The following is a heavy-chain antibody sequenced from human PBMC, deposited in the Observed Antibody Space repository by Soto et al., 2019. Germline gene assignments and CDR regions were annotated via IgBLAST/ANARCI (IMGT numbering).Heavy chain of an antibody. CDR1: GDSVSSNIGT. Sequence: SQTLSLTCAISGDSVSSNIGTWDWIRQSPSRGLEWLGRTYYRSQWFNDYAVSVKSRMTINADTSKNQFSLQLNYVTPEDTAVYYCARLIGTSWFVGWGQGTPVTVSS. V-gene: IGHV6-1*01. CDR2: TYYRSQWFN. J-gene: IGHJ4*02. CDR3: ARLIGTSWFVG. D-gene: IGHD6-13*01.